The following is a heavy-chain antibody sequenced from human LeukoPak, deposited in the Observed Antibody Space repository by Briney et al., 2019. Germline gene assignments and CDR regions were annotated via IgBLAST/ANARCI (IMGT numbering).Heavy chain of an antibody. CDR3: ARDRGGSSGWYEGWFDP. CDR1: GFTFSSYW. V-gene: IGHV3-7*01. D-gene: IGHD6-19*01. CDR2: IKQDGSEK. Sequence: GGSLRLSCAASGFTFSSYWMSWVRQAPGKGLEWVANIKQDGSEKYYVDSVKGRFTISRDNAKNSLYLQMNSLRAEDTAVYYCARDRGGSSGWYEGWFDPWGQGTLVTVSS. J-gene: IGHJ5*02.